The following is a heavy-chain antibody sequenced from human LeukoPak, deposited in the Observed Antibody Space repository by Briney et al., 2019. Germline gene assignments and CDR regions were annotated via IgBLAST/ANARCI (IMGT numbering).Heavy chain of an antibody. V-gene: IGHV3-30*02. J-gene: IGHJ6*03. CDR1: GFTFSSYG. D-gene: IGHD3-3*01. CDR3: AAYDFWSGYHSHYMDV. CDR2: IRFDGSNK. Sequence: WGSLRLSCAASGFTFSSYGIHWVRQPPGKGLEWVAFIRFDGSNKYYADSVKGRFTISRDNSKNTLYLQMNSLRAEDTAVYYCAAYDFWSGYHSHYMDVWGKGTTVTVS.